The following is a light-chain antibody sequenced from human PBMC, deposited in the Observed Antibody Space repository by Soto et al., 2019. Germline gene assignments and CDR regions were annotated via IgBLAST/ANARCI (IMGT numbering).Light chain of an antibody. CDR3: QQYGNSPLYT. Sequence: EIVLTQSPGTLSLSPGERATLSCRAFQSVSSSNLAWYQQKPGQAHRLLIYGASSRATGIPDRFSGSGSGTDFTLTISRLEPEDFAVYYCQQYGNSPLYTFGQGTKLEIK. J-gene: IGKJ2*01. CDR2: GAS. V-gene: IGKV3-20*01. CDR1: QSVSSSN.